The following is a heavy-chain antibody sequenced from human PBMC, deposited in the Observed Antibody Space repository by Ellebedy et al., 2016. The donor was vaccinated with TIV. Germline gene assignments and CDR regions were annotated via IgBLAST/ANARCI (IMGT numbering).Heavy chain of an antibody. D-gene: IGHD2-2*01. CDR1: GGSLSGYY. Sequence: LRLSXAVYGGSLSGYYWSWVRHPPGKGLEWIGEINHSGSTNHNPSLNSRVTKSVDTSKNQFSLKLRSVTAADTAVYFCARRPYCSTTTCYGLDYWGQGTLVTVSS. CDR3: ARRPYCSTTTCYGLDY. CDR2: INHSGST. V-gene: IGHV4-34*01. J-gene: IGHJ4*02.